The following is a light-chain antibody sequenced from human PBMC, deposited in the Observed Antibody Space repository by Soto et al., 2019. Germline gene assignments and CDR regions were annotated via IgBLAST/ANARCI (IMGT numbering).Light chain of an antibody. CDR3: QQYSRSPLT. CDR1: QSISNSY. J-gene: IGKJ4*01. CDR2: GAS. Sequence: DIMLTQSPGTLSLSPGERATLSCRASQSISNSYLAWYQQKPGQAPRLLIYGASSRATGIPDRFSGSGSGTDFTLTISRLEPEDCAVYYCQQYSRSPLTFGGGTKVEIK. V-gene: IGKV3-20*01.